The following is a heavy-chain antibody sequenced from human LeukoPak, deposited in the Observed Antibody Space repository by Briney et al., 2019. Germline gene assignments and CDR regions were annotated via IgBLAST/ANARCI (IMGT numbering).Heavy chain of an antibody. CDR1: GGSISSSYYY. D-gene: IGHD4-17*01. Sequence: PSETLSLTCTVSGGSISSSYYYWGWIRQPPGKGLEWIGSIHYSGSTYYNPSLKSRVTISEDTSKNQFSLKLSSVTAADTAVYYCATYGDYDGHGDYWGQGTLVTVSS. J-gene: IGHJ4*02. V-gene: IGHV4-39*01. CDR3: ATYGDYDGHGDY. CDR2: IHYSGST.